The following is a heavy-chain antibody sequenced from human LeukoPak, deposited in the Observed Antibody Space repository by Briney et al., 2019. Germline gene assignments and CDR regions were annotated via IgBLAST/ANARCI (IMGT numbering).Heavy chain of an antibody. CDR2: IKEDGTAK. J-gene: IGHJ4*02. V-gene: IGHV3-7*01. CDR1: GFTFSSSW. Sequence: GGSLRLSCAASGFTFSSSWMAWVRQAPGKGLEWVGNIKEDGTAKNYVVSVRGRFTISRDSSKNTLFLQMNSLRPEDTGVYYCVRERGYSGYALGYWGQGTLVTVSS. D-gene: IGHD5-12*01. CDR3: VRERGYSGYALGY.